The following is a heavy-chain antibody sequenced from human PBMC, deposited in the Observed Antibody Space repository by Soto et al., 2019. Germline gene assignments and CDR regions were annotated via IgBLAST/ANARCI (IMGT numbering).Heavy chain of an antibody. V-gene: IGHV1-69*13. CDR3: ARVYYYDSSGYYYFDY. CDR2: IIPIFGTA. CDR1: GGTFSSYA. D-gene: IGHD3-22*01. Sequence: ASVKVSCKASGGTFSSYAISWVRQAPGQGLEWMGGIIPIFGTANYAQKFQGRVTITADESTSTAYMELSSLRSEDTAVYYCARVYYYDSSGYYYFDYWGQGTLVTYPQ. J-gene: IGHJ4*02.